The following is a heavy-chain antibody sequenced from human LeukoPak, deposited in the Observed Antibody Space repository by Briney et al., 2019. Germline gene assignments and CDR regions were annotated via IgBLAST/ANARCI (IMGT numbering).Heavy chain of an antibody. D-gene: IGHD2-15*01. CDR2: ISSDGSEE. V-gene: IGHV3-30*04. CDR1: GFIFNNYA. Sequence: PGGSLRLSCAASGFIFNNYAMHWVRQVPGKGLEWVAVISSDGSEEYYADSVKGRFTISRDNSKNTLYLQMNSLRTEDTAVYYCARGYDGDYWGQGTLVTVSS. J-gene: IGHJ4*02. CDR3: ARGYDGDY.